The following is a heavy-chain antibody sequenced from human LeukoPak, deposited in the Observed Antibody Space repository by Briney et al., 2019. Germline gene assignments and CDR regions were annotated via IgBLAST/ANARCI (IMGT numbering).Heavy chain of an antibody. Sequence: PTGGSLRLSCAASGFTFSSYAMSWVRQAPGKGLEWVSAISGSGGSTYYADSVKGWFTISRDNSKNTLYLQMNSLRAEDTAVYYCAKVIRGRTAMVTAFDYWGQGTLVTVSS. CDR2: ISGSGGST. V-gene: IGHV3-23*01. CDR3: AKVIRGRTAMVTAFDY. CDR1: GFTFSSYA. D-gene: IGHD5-18*01. J-gene: IGHJ4*02.